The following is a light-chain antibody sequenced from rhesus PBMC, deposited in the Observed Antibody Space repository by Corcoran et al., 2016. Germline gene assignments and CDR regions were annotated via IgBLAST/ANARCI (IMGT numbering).Light chain of an antibody. J-gene: IGKJ4*01. Sequence: DIQMTQSPSALSASIGDRVTISCRASQNTYSNLAWYQQKPGKAPKLLIFAVSSLQTGIPSRFSGSGAGTDFTLTLNSLPPEDSAAYYCQHYYDNPRSFGGGTKVELK. CDR2: AVS. CDR1: QNTYSN. CDR3: QHYYDNPRS. V-gene: IGKV1S12*01.